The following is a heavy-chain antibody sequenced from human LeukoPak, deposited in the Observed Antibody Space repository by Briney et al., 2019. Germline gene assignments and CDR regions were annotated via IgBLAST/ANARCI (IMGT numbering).Heavy chain of an antibody. D-gene: IGHD2-2*01. V-gene: IGHV3-74*01. CDR2: ISSDGTST. Sequence: TGGSLRLSCAASGFTFSSYWMHWVRQAPGKGLVWVSRISSDGTSTSYADSVKGRFTISRDNAKNSLYLQMNSLRAEDTAVYYCARVGYCSSTSCYLRISDAFDIWGQGTMVTVSS. CDR1: GFTFSSYW. CDR3: ARVGYCSSTSCYLRISDAFDI. J-gene: IGHJ3*02.